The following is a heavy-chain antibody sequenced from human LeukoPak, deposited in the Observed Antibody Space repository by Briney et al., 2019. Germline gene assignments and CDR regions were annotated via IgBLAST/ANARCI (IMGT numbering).Heavy chain of an antibody. V-gene: IGHV1-18*01. Sequence: ASVKVSCKASGYTFTSYGISWVRQAPGQGLEWMGWISAYNGNTNYAQKLQGRVTMTRDASISTAYMELSRLRSDDTAVYYCAREGYCSGGSSCFDYWGQGTLVTVSS. CDR3: AREGYCSGGSSCFDY. CDR1: GYTFTSYG. D-gene: IGHD2-15*01. CDR2: ISAYNGNT. J-gene: IGHJ4*02.